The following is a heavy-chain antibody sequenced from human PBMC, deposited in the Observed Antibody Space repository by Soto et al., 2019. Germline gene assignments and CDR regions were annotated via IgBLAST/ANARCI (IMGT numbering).Heavy chain of an antibody. CDR3: ARTDRDFYGLDV. CDR2: ISAAGDP. CDR1: GFTFRNYD. Sequence: EVQLVESGGGLVQPGGSLRLSCEASGFTFRNYDMHWVRQGTGKGLEWVSGISAAGDPDYADSVEGRFTISRENAQNSFFLQMNRLRVGDTAVYYGARTDRDFYGLDVRGQGNKVIVSS. V-gene: IGHV3-13*05. J-gene: IGHJ6*02.